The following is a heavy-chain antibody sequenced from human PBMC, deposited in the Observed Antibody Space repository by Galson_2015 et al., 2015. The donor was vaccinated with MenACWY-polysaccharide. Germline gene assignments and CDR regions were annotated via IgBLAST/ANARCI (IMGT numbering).Heavy chain of an antibody. V-gene: IGHV3-30-3*01. D-gene: IGHD2-2*01. CDR2: ISYDATNK. CDR1: GFTFSSYA. J-gene: IGHJ6*02. Sequence: SLRLSCAASGFTFSSYAIHWVRQAPGKGLDWVAFISYDATNKYYGDSVEGRFTISRDNSKNTLYLQMNSLRGEDTAVYYCARSYCSRTTCYGMDVWGQGTTVTVSS. CDR3: ARSYCSRTTCYGMDV.